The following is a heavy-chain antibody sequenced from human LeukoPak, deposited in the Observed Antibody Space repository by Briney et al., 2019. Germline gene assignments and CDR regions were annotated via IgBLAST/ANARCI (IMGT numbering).Heavy chain of an antibody. Sequence: PGGSLRLSCAASEFTFSIYAMSWVRQAPGKGLEWVSSITSAGENTFYTGSVKGGFTISRENARNTLDLQMNSLRAEDTAIYYCAKDRPNYYGSNGHYYRRDGDYWGQGTLVTVSS. D-gene: IGHD3-22*01. CDR2: ITSAGENT. V-gene: IGHV3-23*01. CDR3: AKDRPNYYGSNGHYYRRDGDY. J-gene: IGHJ4*02. CDR1: EFTFSIYA.